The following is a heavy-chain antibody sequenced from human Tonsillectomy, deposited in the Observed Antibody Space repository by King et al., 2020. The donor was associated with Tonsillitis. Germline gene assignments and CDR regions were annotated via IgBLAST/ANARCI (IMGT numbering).Heavy chain of an antibody. V-gene: IGHV3-23*04. CDR3: TKDAGYTVTFFDY. CDR2: INFNGENT. Sequence: VQLVESGGGLVKPGGSLRLLCAASGFTFDNQGMGWVRQAPGKGLEWVSTINFNGENTHYADSVKGRFIISRDNSRNTLYLQMNSLRVDDTAIYYCTKDAGYTVTFFDYWGQGTLVTVSS. D-gene: IGHD4-17*01. J-gene: IGHJ4*02. CDR1: GFTFDNQG.